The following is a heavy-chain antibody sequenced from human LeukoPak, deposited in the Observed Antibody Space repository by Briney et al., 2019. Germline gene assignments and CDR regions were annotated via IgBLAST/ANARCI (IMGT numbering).Heavy chain of an antibody. CDR2: IYYSGTT. V-gene: IGHV4-39*01. CDR1: GGSINSNSHH. J-gene: IGHJ4*02. Sequence: NTSETLSLTCSVSGGSINSNSHHWDWIRQAPGKGLEWIGNIYYSGTTSYNPSLKSRVTISVDTSKNQFSLRLSSVTAADTAVYYCARRGDILTDYAFDYWGQGTVVSVSS. CDR3: ARRGDILTDYAFDY. D-gene: IGHD3-9*01.